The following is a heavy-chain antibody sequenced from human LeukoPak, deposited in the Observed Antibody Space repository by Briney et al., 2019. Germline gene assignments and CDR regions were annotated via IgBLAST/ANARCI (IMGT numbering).Heavy chain of an antibody. Sequence: PGGSLRLSCAASGFTFSSYWMSWVRQAPGKGLEWVANIKQDGSEKYYVDSVKGRFTISRDNAKNSLYLQMNGLRAEDTAVYYCARDRWFGEYSEWGQGTLVTVSS. CDR2: IKQDGSEK. J-gene: IGHJ4*02. V-gene: IGHV3-7*01. CDR3: ARDRWFGEYSE. CDR1: GFTFSSYW. D-gene: IGHD3-10*01.